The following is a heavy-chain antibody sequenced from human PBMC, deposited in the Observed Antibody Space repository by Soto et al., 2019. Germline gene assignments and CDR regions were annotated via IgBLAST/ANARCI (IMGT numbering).Heavy chain of an antibody. Sequence: GASVKVSCKASGYTFNVYDMHWVRQAPGQGLEWTGWINPNSGGTNYAQKFQGRVTLTRDTSISTAYMELSSLRSDDTAVYYCTRDASSFSLFGERIPKNWYFDLWGRGTLVTVSS. CDR3: TRDASSFSLFGERIPKNWYFDL. D-gene: IGHD3-10*01. J-gene: IGHJ2*01. CDR1: GYTFNVYD. CDR2: INPNSGGT. V-gene: IGHV1-2*02.